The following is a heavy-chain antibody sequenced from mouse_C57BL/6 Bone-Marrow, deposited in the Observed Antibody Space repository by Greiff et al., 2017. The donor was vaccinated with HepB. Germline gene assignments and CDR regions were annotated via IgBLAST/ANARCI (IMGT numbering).Heavy chain of an antibody. CDR2: INPNNGGT. V-gene: IGHV1-26*01. Sequence: EVQLQQSGPELVKPGASVKISCKASGYTFTDYYMNWVKQSHGKSLEWIGDINPNNGGTSYNQKFKGKATLTVDKSSSTAYMELRSLTSEDSAVYYCAWGYYYGSSYVFYFDYWGQGTTLTVSS. CDR1: GYTFTDYY. D-gene: IGHD1-1*01. J-gene: IGHJ2*01. CDR3: AWGYYYGSSYVFYFDY.